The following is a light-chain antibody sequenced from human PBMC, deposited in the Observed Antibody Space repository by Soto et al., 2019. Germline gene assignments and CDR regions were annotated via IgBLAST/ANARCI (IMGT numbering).Light chain of an antibody. V-gene: IGKV3-20*01. Sequence: EIVLTQSPGTLSLSPGERATLSCRASQSVSSSYLAWYQQKPGQAPRHLIYVASSRATGIPDRFSGSWSGTEFTLTISRLEPEDFAVYYCQQYGSSPLTFGGGTKVEIK. CDR1: QSVSSSY. CDR2: VAS. J-gene: IGKJ4*01. CDR3: QQYGSSPLT.